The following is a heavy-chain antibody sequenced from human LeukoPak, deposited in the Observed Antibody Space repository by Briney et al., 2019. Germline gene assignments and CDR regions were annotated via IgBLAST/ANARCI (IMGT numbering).Heavy chain of an antibody. CDR1: GGSFSGYY. CDR3: AGSEAYYFDY. Sequence: KPSETLSLTCAVYGGSFSGYYWSWIRQPPGKGLEWIGEINHSGSTNYNPSLKSRVTISVDTSKNQFSLKLSSVTAADTAVYYCAGSEAYYFDYWGQGTLVTVSS. J-gene: IGHJ4*02. V-gene: IGHV4-34*01. CDR2: INHSGST.